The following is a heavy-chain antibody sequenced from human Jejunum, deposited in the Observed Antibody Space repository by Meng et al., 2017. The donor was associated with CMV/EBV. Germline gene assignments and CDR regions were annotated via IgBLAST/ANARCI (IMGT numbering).Heavy chain of an antibody. CDR1: GRSMSSTNW. J-gene: IGHJ4*02. Sequence: QGQLQGSGPGWVKPSGTLSLPGAVSGRSMSSTNWWSWVRQPPGKGLEWIGEIYHSGSTNYHPSLKSRVSISVDKSKNQFSLKLSSVTAADTAVYYCARADKVRFDYWGQGTLVTVSS. CDR2: IYHSGST. V-gene: IGHV4-4*02. CDR3: ARADKVRFDY.